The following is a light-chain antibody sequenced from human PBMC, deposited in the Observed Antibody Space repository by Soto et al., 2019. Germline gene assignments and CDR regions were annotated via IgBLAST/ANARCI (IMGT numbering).Light chain of an antibody. J-gene: IGKJ1*01. CDR1: QSISSY. V-gene: IGKV3-11*01. Sequence: EIVLTQSPATLSLSPGERATLSCRASQSISSYLAWYRQIPGQAPRLLIYDASNRATGIPDRFSGSGSGTEFTLTISSLQPDDFATYYCQQYNSYSQTFGQGTKVDIK. CDR2: DAS. CDR3: QQYNSYSQT.